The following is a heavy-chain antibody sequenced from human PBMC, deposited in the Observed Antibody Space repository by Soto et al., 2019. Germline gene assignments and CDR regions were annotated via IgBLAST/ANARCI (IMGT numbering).Heavy chain of an antibody. V-gene: IGHV1-2*04. Sequence: ASVKVSCKASGYTFTGYYMHWVGQAPGQGLEWMGWINPNSGGTNYAQKFQGWVTMTRDTSISTAYMELSRLRSDDTAVYYCARDRIEYSSSQNYYYYGMDVWGQGTTVTVSS. CDR3: ARDRIEYSSSQNYYYYGMDV. CDR2: INPNSGGT. D-gene: IGHD6-6*01. CDR1: GYTFTGYY. J-gene: IGHJ6*02.